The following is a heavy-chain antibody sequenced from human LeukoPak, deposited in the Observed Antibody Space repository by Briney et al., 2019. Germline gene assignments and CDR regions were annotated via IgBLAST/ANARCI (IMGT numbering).Heavy chain of an antibody. V-gene: IGHV4-39*07. CDR2: IYYSGST. D-gene: IGHD3-22*01. CDR3: ARDRGSSGPYFFDY. Sequence: PSETLSLTCTVSGGSISSSSYYWVWIRQPPGKGLEWIGSIYYSGSTFYNPSLKSRVTISVDTSKNQFSLKLSSVTAADTAVYYCARDRGSSGPYFFDYWGQGTLVTVSS. J-gene: IGHJ4*02. CDR1: GGSISSSSYY.